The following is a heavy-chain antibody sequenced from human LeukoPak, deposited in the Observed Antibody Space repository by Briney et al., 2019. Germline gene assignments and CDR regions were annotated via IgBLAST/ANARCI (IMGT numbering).Heavy chain of an antibody. V-gene: IGHV4-39*01. D-gene: IGHD4-11*01. Sequence: PSETLSLTCTVSGGSISSSSYYWGWIRQPPGKGLEWIGTIYYSGSTYYNPSLKSRVTMSVDTSKNQFSLKLSSVTAADTAVYYCARHQGTTMTTNPYYYYYMDVWGKGTTVTVSS. CDR3: ARHQGTTMTTNPYYYYYMDV. CDR1: GGSISSSSYY. J-gene: IGHJ6*03. CDR2: IYYSGST.